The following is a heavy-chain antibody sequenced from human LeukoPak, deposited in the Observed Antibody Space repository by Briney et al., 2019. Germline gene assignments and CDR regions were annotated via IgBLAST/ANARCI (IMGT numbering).Heavy chain of an antibody. CDR1: GCSISSYY. CDR2: IYYSGST. CDR3: ERGEWQQLVGTT. V-gene: IGHV4-59*01. J-gene: IGHJ1*01. D-gene: IGHD6-13*01. Sequence: SETLSLTCTVSGCSISSYYWSWIRQPPGKGLEWIGYIYYSGSTNYNPSLKSRVTIFVDTSKNQFSLQLRHVNAADTDVYYCERGEWQQLVGTTWGQGTLVPVTS.